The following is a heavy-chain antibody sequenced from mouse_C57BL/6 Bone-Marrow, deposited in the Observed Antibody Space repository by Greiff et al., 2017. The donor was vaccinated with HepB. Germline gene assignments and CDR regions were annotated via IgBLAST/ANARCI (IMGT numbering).Heavy chain of an antibody. CDR2: IYPGDGDT. J-gene: IGHJ2*01. V-gene: IGHV1-80*01. CDR1: GYAFSSYW. CDR3: ARGLRRGLDY. Sequence: SGAELVKPGASVKISCKASGYAFSSYWMNWVKQRPGKGLAWIGQIYPGDGDTNYNGKFKGKATLTADKSSSTAYMQLSSLTSEDSAVYFCARGLRRGLDYGGQGTTLTVSS. D-gene: IGHD2-4*01.